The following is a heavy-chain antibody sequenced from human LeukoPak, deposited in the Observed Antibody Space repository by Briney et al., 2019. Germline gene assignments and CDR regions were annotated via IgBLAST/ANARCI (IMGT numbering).Heavy chain of an antibody. CDR1: GGSFSGYY. D-gene: IGHD6-13*01. V-gene: IGHV4-34*01. CDR2: INHSRST. Sequence: PSETLSLTCAVYGGSFSGYYWSWIRQPPGKGLEWIGEINHSRSTNFNPSLKSRVTISVDTSKNQFSLKLSSVTAADTAVYYCARGRYSSSWYPYWGQGTLVTVSS. CDR3: ARGRYSSSWYPY. J-gene: IGHJ4*02.